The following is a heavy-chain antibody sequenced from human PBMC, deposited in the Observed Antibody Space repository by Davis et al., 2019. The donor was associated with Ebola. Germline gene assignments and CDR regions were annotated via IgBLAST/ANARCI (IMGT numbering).Heavy chain of an antibody. CDR2: IYPGDSDT. J-gene: IGHJ4*02. D-gene: IGHD6-13*01. Sequence: GGSLRLSCKDSGNSFTSYWIGWVRQMPGKGLEWMGIIYPGDSDTRYSPSFQGQVTISADKSISTAYLQWSSLKASDTAMYYCARRSGAAAGDYWGQGTLVTVSS. CDR1: GNSFTSYW. CDR3: ARRSGAAAGDY. V-gene: IGHV5-51*01.